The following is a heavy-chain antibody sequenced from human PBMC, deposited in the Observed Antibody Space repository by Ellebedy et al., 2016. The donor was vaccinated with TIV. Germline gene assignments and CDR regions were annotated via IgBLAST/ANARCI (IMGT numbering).Heavy chain of an antibody. CDR2: IYPGDSDT. V-gene: IGHV5-51*01. J-gene: IGHJ5*02. CDR3: ARQSLWFGELRFDP. Sequence: GGSLRLSCKSSGFTFTSYWIGWVRQLPGKGLEWMGIIYPGDSDTRYSPSFQGQVTISADKSISTAYLQWSSLKASDTAMYYCARQSLWFGELRFDPWGQGTLVTVSS. D-gene: IGHD3-10*01. CDR1: GFTFTSYW.